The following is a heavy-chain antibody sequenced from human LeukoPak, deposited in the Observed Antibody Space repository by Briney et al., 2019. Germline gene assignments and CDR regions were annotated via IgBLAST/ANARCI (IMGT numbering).Heavy chain of an antibody. CDR3: ARGLTMVRGPPMGY. J-gene: IGHJ4*02. D-gene: IGHD3-10*01. CDR2: MNPNSGNT. Sequence: ASVTVSCKASGYTFTSYDINWVRQAPGQGLEWMGWMNPNSGNTGYAQKFQGRVTMTRNTSISTAYMELSSLRSEDTAVYYCARGLTMVRGPPMGYWGQGTLVTVSS. V-gene: IGHV1-8*01. CDR1: GYTFTSYD.